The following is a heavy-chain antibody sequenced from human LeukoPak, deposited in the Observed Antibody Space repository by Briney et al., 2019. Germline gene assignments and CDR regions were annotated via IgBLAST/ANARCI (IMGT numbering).Heavy chain of an antibody. CDR3: EGSGSYREVYYYYGMDV. V-gene: IGHV4-39*01. Sequence: SETLSLTCTVSGGSISSSSYYWGWIRQPAGKGLEWIGSIYYSGSTYYNPSLKSRVTISVDTSKNQFSLKLSSVTAADTAVYYCEGSGSYREVYYYYGMDVWGQGTTVTVSS. D-gene: IGHD3-16*02. CDR2: IYYSGST. CDR1: GGSISSSSYY. J-gene: IGHJ6*02.